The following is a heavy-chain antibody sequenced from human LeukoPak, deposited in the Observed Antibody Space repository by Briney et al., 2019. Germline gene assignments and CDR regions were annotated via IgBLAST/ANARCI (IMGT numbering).Heavy chain of an antibody. CDR3: TRADILTGPFY. CDR2: IKQDGSEK. CDR1: GLTFNSYW. V-gene: IGHV3-7*03. Sequence: QAGGSLRLSCAASGLTFNSYWMSWVRQAPGKGLEWVANIKQDGSEKYYVDSVKGGFTISRDNAKNSLYLQMNSLRVEDTAVYYCTRADILTGPFYWGQGTLVTVSS. D-gene: IGHD3-9*01. J-gene: IGHJ4*02.